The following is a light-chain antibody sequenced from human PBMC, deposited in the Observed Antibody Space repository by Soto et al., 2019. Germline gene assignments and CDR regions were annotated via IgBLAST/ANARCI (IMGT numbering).Light chain of an antibody. CDR2: GAS. Sequence: EIVLTXXPXTLSLSPGERATLSCRASQSVSSNYLAWYQQKPGQALRLLIYGASSRATGIPDRFSGGGSGTDFTLTTSRLAPEDFAVYYCQQYGSLITFGQGTRLEIK. CDR1: QSVSSNY. CDR3: QQYGSLIT. V-gene: IGKV3-20*01. J-gene: IGKJ5*01.